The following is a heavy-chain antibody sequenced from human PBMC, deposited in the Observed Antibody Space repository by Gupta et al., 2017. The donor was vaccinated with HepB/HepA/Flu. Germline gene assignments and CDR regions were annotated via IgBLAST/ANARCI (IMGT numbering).Heavy chain of an antibody. CDR3: ARAPTGYCSGGSCYSLLRYGMDV. Sequence: QVQLVQSGAEVKKPGASVKVSCKASGYTFTGYYMHWVRQAPGQGLEWMGWINPNSGGTNYAQKFQGWVTMTRDTSISTAYMELSRLRSDDTAVYYCARAPTGYCSGGSCYSLLRYGMDVWGQGTTVTVSS. CDR2: INPNSGGT. CDR1: GYTFTGYY. V-gene: IGHV1-2*04. J-gene: IGHJ6*02. D-gene: IGHD2-15*01.